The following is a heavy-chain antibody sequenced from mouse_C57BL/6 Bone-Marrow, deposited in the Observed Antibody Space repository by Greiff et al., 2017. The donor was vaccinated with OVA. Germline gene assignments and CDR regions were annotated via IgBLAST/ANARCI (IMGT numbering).Heavy chain of an antibody. CDR1: GYTFTSYW. V-gene: IGHV1-55*01. D-gene: IGHD1-1*01. Sequence: QVQLQQPGAELVKPGASVKMSCKASGYTFTSYWITWVKQRPGQGLEWIGDIYPGSGSTNYNEKFKGKATLTADKSSSTAYMELRSLTSEDSAVYFCARKGGSNWYFDVWGTGTTVTVSS. J-gene: IGHJ1*03. CDR3: ARKGGSNWYFDV. CDR2: IYPGSGST.